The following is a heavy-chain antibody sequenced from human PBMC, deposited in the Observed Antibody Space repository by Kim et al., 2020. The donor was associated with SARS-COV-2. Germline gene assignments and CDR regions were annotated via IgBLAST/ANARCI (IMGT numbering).Heavy chain of an antibody. V-gene: IGHV1-46*01. CDR3: ARSIGGASGGMDV. Sequence: EQKYQGRVTMTRDTSTRTVYMELSSLRSEDTAVYYCARSIGGASGGMDVWGQGTTVTVSS. D-gene: IGHD1-26*01. J-gene: IGHJ6*02.